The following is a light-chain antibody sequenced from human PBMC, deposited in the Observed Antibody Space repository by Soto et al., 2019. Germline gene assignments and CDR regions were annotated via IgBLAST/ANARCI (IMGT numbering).Light chain of an antibody. V-gene: IGKV1-5*01. CDR2: DAS. J-gene: IGKJ1*01. CDR1: QSINRW. CDR3: QQYNNYLTWT. Sequence: DIQMTQSPSTLSASVGDRVTITCRASQSINRWLVWYQQKPGNAPKVLIFDASILASGVPSRFSSSGSGTEFTLTISSLQPDDFATYYCQQYNNYLTWTFGQGTKV.